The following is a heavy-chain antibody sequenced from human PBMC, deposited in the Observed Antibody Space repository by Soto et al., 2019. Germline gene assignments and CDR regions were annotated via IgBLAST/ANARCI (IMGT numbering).Heavy chain of an antibody. D-gene: IGHD5-12*01. CDR3: ARDYSTLTVNIVVAGWFDL. J-gene: IGHJ5*02. CDR2: ITTYNDNR. CDR1: GYSFTSYG. V-gene: IGHV1-18*01. Sequence: QVQLEQSGAEVKKPGDSVKVSCKTSGYSFTSYGISWVRQAPGEGLEWMGWITTYNDNRFYAEKFQGRITLITDTSTNTAYMELSSLIPDDTARYFCARDYSTLTVNIVVAGWFDLWGQGTQITVSS.